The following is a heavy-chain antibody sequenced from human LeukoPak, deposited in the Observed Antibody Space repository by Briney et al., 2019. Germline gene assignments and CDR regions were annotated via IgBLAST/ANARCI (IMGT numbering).Heavy chain of an antibody. J-gene: IGHJ4*02. D-gene: IGHD3-22*01. CDR2: ISGGAGIT. V-gene: IGHV3-23*01. CDR1: GFTFSTYA. CDR3: ALGSSGYYFDY. Sequence: GGSLRLSCAASGFTFSTYAMSWVRQAPGRGREWVSAISGGAGITLYADTVKGRFTISTDNSKNTLYLQMNSLRAEDTAVYYCALGSSGYYFDYWGQGTLVTVSS.